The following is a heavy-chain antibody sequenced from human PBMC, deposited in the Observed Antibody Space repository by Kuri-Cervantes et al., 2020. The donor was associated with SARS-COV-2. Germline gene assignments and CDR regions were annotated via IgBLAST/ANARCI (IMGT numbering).Heavy chain of an antibody. CDR1: GGSFGSYA. V-gene: IGHV1-69*04. Sequence: SVKVSCKTSGGSFGSYAISWVRQAPGQGLEWMGRIIPIVGVPNYAQNFQGRVTVTADTSTSTAYVELSSLRSEDTAVYHCARETSRTSGTGYYFDYWGQRTLVTVSS. CDR2: IIPIVGVP. J-gene: IGHJ4*02. CDR3: ARETSRTSGTGYYFDY. D-gene: IGHD6-19*01.